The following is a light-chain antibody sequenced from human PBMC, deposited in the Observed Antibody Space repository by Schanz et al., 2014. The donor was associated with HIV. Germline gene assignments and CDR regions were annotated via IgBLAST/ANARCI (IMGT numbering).Light chain of an antibody. CDR1: SSNIGTNT. CDR3: SSFAGSNIPWV. CDR2: ANM. Sequence: QSVLTQPPSASGTPGQRVTISCSGSSSNIGTNTVNWYQQLPGTAPKLLMYANMERPSGVPDRFSGSGSGTSASLAISGLQPEDEADYYCSSFAGSNIPWVFGGGTKLTVL. V-gene: IGLV1-44*01. J-gene: IGLJ3*02.